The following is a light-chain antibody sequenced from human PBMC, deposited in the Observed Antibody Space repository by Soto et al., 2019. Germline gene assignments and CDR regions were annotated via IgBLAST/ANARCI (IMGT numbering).Light chain of an antibody. Sequence: QSVLTQPPSASGSPGQSVTISCTGTSSDVGSYNFVSWYQQHPGKAPKLMMYEVSKRPSGVPDRFSGSKSGNTASLTVSGLQAEDEADYYCNSYAGSNIVVFGGGTKVTVL. CDR1: SSDVGSYNF. J-gene: IGLJ2*01. CDR3: NSYAGSNIVV. CDR2: EVS. V-gene: IGLV2-8*01.